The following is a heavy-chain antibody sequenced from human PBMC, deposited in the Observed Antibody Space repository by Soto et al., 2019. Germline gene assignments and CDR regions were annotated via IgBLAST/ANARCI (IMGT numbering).Heavy chain of an antibody. CDR1: GFTFGTYW. Sequence: SGFTFGTYWMHWVRQAPGKGLVWVSRINSEGSETGYADSVKGRFTISRDNAKNTLYLQMNGLRDDDTAVYYCARDQGLWWWPDYWGQGTLVTVSS. V-gene: IGHV3-74*01. J-gene: IGHJ4*02. D-gene: IGHD2-21*01. CDR2: INSEGSET. CDR3: ARDQGLWWWPDY.